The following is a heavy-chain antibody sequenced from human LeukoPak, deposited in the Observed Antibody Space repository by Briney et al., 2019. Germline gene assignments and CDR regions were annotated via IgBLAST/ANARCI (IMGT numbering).Heavy chain of an antibody. D-gene: IGHD3-10*01. CDR3: ARSEGSGRLLYGMDV. J-gene: IGHJ6*02. CDR2: IYPGDSDT. V-gene: IGHV5-51*01. CDR1: GYSFTSYW. Sequence: GESLKISCKGSGYSFTSYWIGWVRQMPGKGLEWMGIIYPGDSDTRYSPSFQGQVTISADKSISTAYLQWSSLKASDTAMYYCARSEGSGRLLYGMDVWGQGTTVTVSS.